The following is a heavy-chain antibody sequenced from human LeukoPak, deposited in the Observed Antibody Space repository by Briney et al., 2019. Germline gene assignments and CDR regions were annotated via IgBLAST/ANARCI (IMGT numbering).Heavy chain of an antibody. D-gene: IGHD3-3*01. Sequence: SETLSLTCTVSGGSISSYYWSWIRQPPGNRLEWIGYIYYSGSTNYNPSLKSRVTISVDTSKNQFSLKLSSVTAADTAVYYCARWGYDFWSGYYVYYFDYWGQGTLVTVSS. CDR1: GGSISSYY. CDR3: ARWGYDFWSGYYVYYFDY. V-gene: IGHV4-59*01. J-gene: IGHJ4*02. CDR2: IYYSGST.